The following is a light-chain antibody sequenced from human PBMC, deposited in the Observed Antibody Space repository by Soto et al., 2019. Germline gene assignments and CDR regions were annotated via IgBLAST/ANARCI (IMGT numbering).Light chain of an antibody. J-gene: IGKJ1*01. CDR2: AAS. Sequence: EIVLTQSPGTLSLSPGDSATLSCRASQIVTSSYLAWYQQKVGQAPRLLIYAASRRATGIPEKFSGSGSGTDFTLTISRLEPEDFAVYYCQQYAGSPRTFGQGTKVDIK. V-gene: IGKV3-20*01. CDR3: QQYAGSPRT. CDR1: QIVTSSY.